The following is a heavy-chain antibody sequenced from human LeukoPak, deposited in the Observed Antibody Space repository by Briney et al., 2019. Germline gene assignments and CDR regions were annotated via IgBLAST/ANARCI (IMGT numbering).Heavy chain of an antibody. Sequence: SETLSLTCAVYGGSFSGYYWSWIRQPPGKGLEWIGEINHSGSTNYNPSLKSRVTISVDTSKNQFSLKLSSVTAADTAVYYCARGADMITFGGAFNWFDPWGQGTLVTVSS. CDR3: ARGADMITFGGAFNWFDP. CDR2: INHSGST. V-gene: IGHV4-34*01. J-gene: IGHJ5*02. CDR1: GGSFSGYY. D-gene: IGHD3-16*01.